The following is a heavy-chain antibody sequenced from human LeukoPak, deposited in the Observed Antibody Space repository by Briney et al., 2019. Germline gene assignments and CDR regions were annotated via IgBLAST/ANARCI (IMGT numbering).Heavy chain of an antibody. D-gene: IGHD3-3*01. CDR2: ISYDGSNK. CDR3: ARDKPSLRFLEWLSAYFDY. J-gene: IGHJ4*02. V-gene: IGHV3-30-3*01. Sequence: GRSLRLSCAASGFTFSSYAMHWVRQAPGKGLEWVAVISYDGSNKYYADSVKGRFTISRDNSKNKLYLLMNSLRAEDTAVYYCARDKPSLRFLEWLSAYFDYWGQGNLVTVSS. CDR1: GFTFSSYA.